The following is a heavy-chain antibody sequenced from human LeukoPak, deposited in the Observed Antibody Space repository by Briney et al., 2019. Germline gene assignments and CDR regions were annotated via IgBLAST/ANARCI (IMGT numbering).Heavy chain of an antibody. J-gene: IGHJ4*02. V-gene: IGHV3-23*01. CDR3: AQAAPFFLDY. D-gene: IGHD2/OR15-2a*01. CDR2: INNVGAST. Sequence: PGGSLRLSCAASGFTFSGSSMTWVRQAPGKGPECVSSINNVGASTLYADSVKGRFTISRDNSKNTLYLEMNNLRAEDSAIYYCAQAAPFFLDYWGQGALVTVSS. CDR1: GFTFSGSS.